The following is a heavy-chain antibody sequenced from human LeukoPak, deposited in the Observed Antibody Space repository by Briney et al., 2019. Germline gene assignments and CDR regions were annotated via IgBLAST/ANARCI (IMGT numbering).Heavy chain of an antibody. CDR1: GYTFIGYY. J-gene: IGHJ5*02. D-gene: IGHD6-19*01. CDR3: ARGIAVAGNLNWFDP. CDR2: INPNSGGT. Sequence: PQASVKVSCKASGYTFIGYYMHWVRQAPGQGLEWMGWINPNSGGTNYAQKFQGRVTMTRDTSISTAYMELSRLRSDDTAVYYCARGIAVAGNLNWFDPWGQGTLVTVSS. V-gene: IGHV1-2*02.